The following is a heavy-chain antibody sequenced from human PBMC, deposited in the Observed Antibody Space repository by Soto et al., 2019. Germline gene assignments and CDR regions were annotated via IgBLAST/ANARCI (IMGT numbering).Heavy chain of an antibody. J-gene: IGHJ5*01. CDR3: ARVPVDTYMIYWSDP. V-gene: IGHV4-61*01. CDR2: IYYSGNT. Sequence: ASETLSLTCPVSGDSVNSGNYYWTWMRQPPGKGLEWIGHIYYSGNTNYSPSLKSRITISLDTTNNQFSLNLNSVTAADTAVYYCARVPVDTYMIYWSDPWGQGTLVTVSS. D-gene: IGHD3-16*01. CDR1: GDSVNSGNYY.